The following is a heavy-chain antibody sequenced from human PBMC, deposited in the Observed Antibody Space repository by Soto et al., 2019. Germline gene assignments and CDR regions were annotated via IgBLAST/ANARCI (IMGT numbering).Heavy chain of an antibody. J-gene: IGHJ6*02. V-gene: IGHV4-34*01. Sequence: SETLSLTCAVYGGSFSGYYWSWIRQPPGKGLEWIGEINHSGSTNYNPSLKSRVTISVDTSKNQFSLKLSSVTAADTAVYYCARSRYYYDSSMDVWGQGTTVTVSS. D-gene: IGHD3-22*01. CDR1: GGSFSGYY. CDR3: ARSRYYYDSSMDV. CDR2: INHSGST.